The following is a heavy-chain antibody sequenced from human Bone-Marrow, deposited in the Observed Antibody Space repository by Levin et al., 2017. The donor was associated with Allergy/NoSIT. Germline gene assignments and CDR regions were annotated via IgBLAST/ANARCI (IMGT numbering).Heavy chain of an antibody. Sequence: SCAASGFTFSSYSMNWVRQAPGKGLEWVSSISSSSSYIYYADSVKGRFTISRDNAKNSLYLQMNSLRAEDTAVYYCARFSGDCSSTSCYDDYWGQGTLVTVSS. D-gene: IGHD2-2*01. CDR1: GFTFSSYS. J-gene: IGHJ4*02. CDR3: ARFSGDCSSTSCYDDY. CDR2: ISSSSSYI. V-gene: IGHV3-21*01.